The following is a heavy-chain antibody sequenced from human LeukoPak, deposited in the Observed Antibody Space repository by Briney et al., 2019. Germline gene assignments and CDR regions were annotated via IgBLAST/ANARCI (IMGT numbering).Heavy chain of an antibody. Sequence: GRSLRLSCAASGFTFSSYGMHWVRQAPGKGLEWVAVIWFDGSNKYYADSVKGRFTISRDNSKNTLHLQMNSLRVEDTAVYYCTRDRQQLAVDFWGQGTLVTVSS. D-gene: IGHD6-13*01. J-gene: IGHJ4*02. CDR2: IWFDGSNK. CDR3: TRDRQQLAVDF. CDR1: GFTFSSYG. V-gene: IGHV3-33*01.